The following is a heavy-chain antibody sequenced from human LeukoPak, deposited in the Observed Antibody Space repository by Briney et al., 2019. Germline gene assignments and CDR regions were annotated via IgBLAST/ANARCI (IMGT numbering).Heavy chain of an antibody. CDR3: AREFRTTTWSYDAFDL. J-gene: IGHJ3*01. D-gene: IGHD1/OR15-1a*01. CDR1: GYTXTDYY. CDR2: INPNSGRT. Sequence: ASVKVSCKASGYTXTDYYMHWVRQAPGQGLEWVGWINPNSGRTNYAQKFQDRVTMTRDTSNNTSYMDLSSLTSDDTAVYYCAREFRTTTWSYDAFDLWGQGTMVTVSS. V-gene: IGHV1-2*02.